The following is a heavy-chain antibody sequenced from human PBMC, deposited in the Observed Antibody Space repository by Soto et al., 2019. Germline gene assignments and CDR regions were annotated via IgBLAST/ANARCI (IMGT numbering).Heavy chain of an antibody. D-gene: IGHD6-19*01. CDR2: ISACNGNT. Sequence: ASVKVSCKASGYTFTSYGISWVRQAPGQGLEWMGWISACNGNTNYAQKLQGRVTMTTDTSTSTAYMELRSLRSDDTAVYYCARDRGIPGIAVAGTAPFDYWGQGTLVTVSS. CDR1: GYTFTSYG. V-gene: IGHV1-18*01. CDR3: ARDRGIPGIAVAGTAPFDY. J-gene: IGHJ4*02.